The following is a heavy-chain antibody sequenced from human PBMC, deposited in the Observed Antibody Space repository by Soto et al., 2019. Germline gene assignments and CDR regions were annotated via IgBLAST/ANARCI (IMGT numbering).Heavy chain of an antibody. J-gene: IGHJ4*02. Sequence: KPSETLSLTCTVSGGSITLYYWNWIRRSPGKGLEWIGYIYYSGSTNYNPSLKSRVTISVDTSKNQFSLKLSSVTAADTAVYYCARRWGGCFDYWGQGTLVTVSS. CDR1: GGSITLYY. CDR2: IYYSGST. V-gene: IGHV4-59*08. D-gene: IGHD3-16*01. CDR3: ARRWGGCFDY.